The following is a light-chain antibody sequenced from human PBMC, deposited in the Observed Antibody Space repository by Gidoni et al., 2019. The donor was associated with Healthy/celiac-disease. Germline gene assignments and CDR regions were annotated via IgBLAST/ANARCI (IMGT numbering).Light chain of an antibody. V-gene: IGKV2-30*01. CDR1: QILVYSDGNSY. J-gene: IGKJ4*01. CDR3: MQDTHWRVT. Sequence: DGVMTLSPPSLPVTLGQPSSISCRSSQILVYSDGNSYLNWFQQRPGQAPRRLIYKVSSLDSGVPDRFSGSGSGTDFTLKISRVEAEDVGIYYCMQDTHWRVTFGGGTKVEIK. CDR2: KVS.